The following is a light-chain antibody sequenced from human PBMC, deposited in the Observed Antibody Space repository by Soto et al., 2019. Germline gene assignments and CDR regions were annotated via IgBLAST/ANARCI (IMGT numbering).Light chain of an antibody. Sequence: EIVLTQSPGTLSLSPGERATLSCSSSQSVSSSYLAWYQQKPGQAPRLLIYGASNRATGIPARFSASGSGTDFTLTISSVEPEDFALYYCQQRANWPPTFGQGTKVDIK. CDR3: QQRANWPPT. V-gene: IGKV3D-20*02. CDR2: GAS. CDR1: QSVSSSY. J-gene: IGKJ1*01.